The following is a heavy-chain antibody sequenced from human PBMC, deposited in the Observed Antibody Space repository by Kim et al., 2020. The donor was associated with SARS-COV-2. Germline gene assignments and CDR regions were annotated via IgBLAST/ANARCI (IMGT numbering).Heavy chain of an antibody. CDR1: GYTFSAHA. Sequence: ASVKVSCKASGYTFSAHAVDWVRQAPGQGLEWMGYINTHTGSPTYAQGFTGRFVFSLDTSVGTAFLQISSLKAEDTAVYYCARDVRNGPWVNFDYWGQGT. J-gene: IGHJ4*02. V-gene: IGHV7-4-1*02. D-gene: IGHD1-26*01. CDR2: INTHTGSP. CDR3: ARDVRNGPWVNFDY.